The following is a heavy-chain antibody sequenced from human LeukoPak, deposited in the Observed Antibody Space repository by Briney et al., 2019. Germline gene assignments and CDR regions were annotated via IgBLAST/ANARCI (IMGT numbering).Heavy chain of an antibody. Sequence: PGGSLRLSCAASGFTFSSYAMHWVRQAPGKGLEWVAVISYDGSNKYYADSVKGRFTISRDNSKNTLYLQMNSLRAEDTAVYYCAKDPGTYCGGDCYVDYWGQGTLVTVSS. CDR1: GFTFSSYA. CDR3: AKDPGTYCGGDCYVDY. CDR2: ISYDGSNK. D-gene: IGHD2-21*02. J-gene: IGHJ4*02. V-gene: IGHV3-30*04.